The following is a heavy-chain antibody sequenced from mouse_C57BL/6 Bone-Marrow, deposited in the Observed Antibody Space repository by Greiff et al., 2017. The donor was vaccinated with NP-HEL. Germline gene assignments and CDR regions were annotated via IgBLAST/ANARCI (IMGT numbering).Heavy chain of an antibody. J-gene: IGHJ1*03. CDR1: GFNIKDDY. Sequence: DVKLQESGAELVRPGASVKLSCTASGFNIKDDYMHWVKQRPEQGLEWIGWIDPENGDTEYASKFQGKATITADTSSNTAYLQLSSLTSEDTAVYYCTTDYYGSYWYFDVWGTGTTVTVSS. V-gene: IGHV14-4*01. D-gene: IGHD1-1*01. CDR3: TTDYYGSYWYFDV. CDR2: IDPENGDT.